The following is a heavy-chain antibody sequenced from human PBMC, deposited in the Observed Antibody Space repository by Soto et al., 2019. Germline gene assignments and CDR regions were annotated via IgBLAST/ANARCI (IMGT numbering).Heavy chain of an antibody. CDR2: IHYSGNT. J-gene: IGHJ4*02. D-gene: IGHD4-17*01. CDR3: ARTDYGGNSVYFDY. CDR1: GGSLSSGDYY. V-gene: IGHV4-30-4*01. Sequence: KTSETLSLTCTVAGGSLSSGDYYWSWIRQPPGKGLEWIGYIHYSGNTYYNPSLKSRITISVDTSKNQFSLRLNSLTAADTALYYCARTDYGGNSVYFDYWGQGTLVTVSS.